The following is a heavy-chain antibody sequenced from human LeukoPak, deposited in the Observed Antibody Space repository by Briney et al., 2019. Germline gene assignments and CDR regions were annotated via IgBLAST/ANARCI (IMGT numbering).Heavy chain of an antibody. CDR1: GVSISSYY. J-gene: IGHJ6*02. Sequence: SETLSLTCTVSGVSISSYYWSWLRQPPGKGLEWIGYIYYSGSTNYNPSLKSRVTISVDTSKNQFSLKLSSVTAADTAVYYCARIAVAGTSYYGMDVWGQGTTVTVSS. V-gene: IGHV4-59*08. D-gene: IGHD6-19*01. CDR2: IYYSGST. CDR3: ARIAVAGTSYYGMDV.